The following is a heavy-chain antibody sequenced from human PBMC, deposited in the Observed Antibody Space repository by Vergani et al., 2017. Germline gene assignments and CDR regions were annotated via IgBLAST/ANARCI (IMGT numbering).Heavy chain of an antibody. CDR1: GFTFSNAW. D-gene: IGHD3-9*01. Sequence: EVQLVESGGGLVKPGGSLRLSCAASGFTFSNAWMSWVRQAPGKGLEWVGRIKSKTDGGTTDYAAPVKGRFTISRDDSKNTLYLQMNSLRAEDTAVYYCARADDFDWPTFDYWGQGTLVTVSS. CDR3: ARADDFDWPTFDY. J-gene: IGHJ4*02. CDR2: IKSKTDGGTT. V-gene: IGHV3-15*01.